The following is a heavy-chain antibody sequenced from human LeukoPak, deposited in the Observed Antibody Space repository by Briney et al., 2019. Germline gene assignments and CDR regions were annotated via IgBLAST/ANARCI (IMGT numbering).Heavy chain of an antibody. CDR3: ARLWFGEFPYYFDY. J-gene: IGHJ4*02. CDR2: IYYSGST. V-gene: IGHV4-59*08. CDR1: GGSISSYY. Sequence: SETLSLTCTVSGGSISSYYWSWVRHPPGKGLEWIGYIYYSGSTNYNPSLKSRVTISVDTSKNQFSLKLSSVTAADTAVYYCARLWFGEFPYYFDYWGQGTLVTVSS. D-gene: IGHD3-10*01.